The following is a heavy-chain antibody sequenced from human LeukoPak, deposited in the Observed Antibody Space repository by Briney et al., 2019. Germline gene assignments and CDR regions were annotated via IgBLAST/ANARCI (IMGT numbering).Heavy chain of an antibody. D-gene: IGHD3-22*01. CDR1: GGSISSGGYY. Sequence: SETLSLTCTVSGGSISSGGYYWSWIRQHPGKGLEWIGYIYYSGSTYYNPSLKSRVTISVDTSKNQFSLKLSSVTAADTAVYYCARDRYYYDSSGYSYAFDICGQGTMVTVSS. J-gene: IGHJ3*02. CDR3: ARDRYYYDSSGYSYAFDI. V-gene: IGHV4-31*03. CDR2: IYYSGST.